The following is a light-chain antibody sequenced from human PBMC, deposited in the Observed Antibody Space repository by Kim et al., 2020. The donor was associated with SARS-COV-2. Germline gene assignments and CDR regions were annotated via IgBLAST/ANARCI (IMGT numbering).Light chain of an antibody. V-gene: IGLV1-44*01. Sequence: ELTQPPSASGTPGQRVTMSCSGTSSNIGSNTVSWYQHLPATAPKVLIYSNNQRPSAVPDRFSGSKSGTSASLAISGLQSEDEGNYYCAAWDDSLNGWVFGGGTQLTVL. J-gene: IGLJ3*02. CDR3: AAWDDSLNGWV. CDR2: SNN. CDR1: SSNIGSNT.